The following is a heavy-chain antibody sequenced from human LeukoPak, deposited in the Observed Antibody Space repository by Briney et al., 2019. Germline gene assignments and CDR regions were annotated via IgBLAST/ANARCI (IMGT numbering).Heavy chain of an antibody. Sequence: PGGSLRLSCAASGFTFSSYSMNWVRQAPGKGLEWVSYISSSSSTIYYADSVKGRFTISRDNSKKTLSLQMNSLRAEDTAVYYCAKAVGIAPERLPGDYWGQGTLVTVSS. D-gene: IGHD6-13*01. CDR3: AKAVGIAPERLPGDY. CDR1: GFTFSSYS. V-gene: IGHV3-48*01. CDR2: ISSSSSTI. J-gene: IGHJ4*02.